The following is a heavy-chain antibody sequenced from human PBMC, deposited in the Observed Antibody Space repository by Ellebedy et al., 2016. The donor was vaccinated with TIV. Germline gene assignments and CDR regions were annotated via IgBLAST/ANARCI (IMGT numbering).Heavy chain of an antibody. CDR3: AKPMDDGDPRAFDV. CDR1: GFSFSTYA. V-gene: IGHV3-64D*06. Sequence: GESLKISCSASGFSFSTYAMQWVRQAPGKGLEYVAAVSANGRSTYSADSVKGRFTISRDNSENTVSLRMSSLKSEDTALYYCAKPMDDGDPRAFDVWGQGTMVTVSS. J-gene: IGHJ3*01. D-gene: IGHD4-17*01. CDR2: VSANGRST.